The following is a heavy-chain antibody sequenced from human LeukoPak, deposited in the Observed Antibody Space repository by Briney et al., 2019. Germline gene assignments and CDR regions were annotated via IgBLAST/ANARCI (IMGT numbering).Heavy chain of an antibody. CDR2: ISYDGGNK. J-gene: IGHJ4*02. CDR1: GFTFSSYG. Sequence: GGSLRLSCAASGFTFSSYGMHWVRQAPGKGLEWVAVISYDGGNKYYADSVKGRFTISRDNSKNTLYLQMNSLRAEDTAVYYCAKGFVDYFDYWGQGTLVTVSS. D-gene: IGHD3-3*01. V-gene: IGHV3-30*18. CDR3: AKGFVDYFDY.